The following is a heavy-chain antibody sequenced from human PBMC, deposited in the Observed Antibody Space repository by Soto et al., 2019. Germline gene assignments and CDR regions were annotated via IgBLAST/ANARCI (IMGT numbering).Heavy chain of an antibody. J-gene: IGHJ4*02. CDR2: ISSSGSTI. V-gene: IGHV3-48*03. CDR3: ARMPWELQAFDY. Sequence: SGGSLRLSCAASGFTFSSYEMNWVRQAPGKGLEWVSYISSSGSTIYYADSVKGRFTISRDNAKNSLYLQMNSLRAEDTAVYYCARMPWELQAFDYWGQGTLVTVSS. CDR1: GFTFSSYE. D-gene: IGHD1-26*01.